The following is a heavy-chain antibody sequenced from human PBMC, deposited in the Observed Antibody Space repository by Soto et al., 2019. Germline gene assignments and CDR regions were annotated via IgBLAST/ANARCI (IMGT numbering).Heavy chain of an antibody. Sequence: EVQLLDSGGGLVQPGGSLRLSCAASGFTFSSYAMNWARQAPGKGLEWVSVISGSGDSTYYADSVKCMFTISRDKSKHTLYLQMITMRTEDTAVDHCARRGTGTYLEYWGQGTLVTVSS. CDR3: ARRGTGTYLEY. D-gene: IGHD1-1*01. CDR2: ISGSGDST. CDR1: GFTFSSYA. J-gene: IGHJ4*02. V-gene: IGHV3-23*01.